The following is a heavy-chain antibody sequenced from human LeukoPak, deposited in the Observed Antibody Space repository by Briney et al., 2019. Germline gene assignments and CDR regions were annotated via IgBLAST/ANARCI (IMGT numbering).Heavy chain of an antibody. CDR1: GGSFSGYY. J-gene: IGHJ4*02. CDR2: INHSGST. V-gene: IGHV4-34*01. Sequence: SETLSLTCAVYGGSFSGYYWSWIRQPPGKGLEWIGEINHSGSTNYNPSLKSRVTISVDTSKNQFSLKLSSVTAADTAVYYCARGDLPLRCFDWLLPFDYWGQGTLVTVSS. D-gene: IGHD3-9*01. CDR3: ARGDLPLRCFDWLLPFDY.